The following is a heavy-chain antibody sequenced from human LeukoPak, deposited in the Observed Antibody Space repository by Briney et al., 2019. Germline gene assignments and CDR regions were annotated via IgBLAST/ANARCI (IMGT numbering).Heavy chain of an antibody. CDR2: IIPMFHKT. D-gene: IGHD3-22*01. Sequence: SVKVSCKASGGTFSGYLISWVRQAPGQGLEWMGRIIPMFHKTDYAQKFQGRVTIITDESTSTTYMELSSLRSEDTAVYYCARDVPGSSGYFNDAFDIWGQGTVVTVSS. V-gene: IGHV1-69*05. CDR1: GGTFSGYL. CDR3: ARDVPGSSGYFNDAFDI. J-gene: IGHJ3*02.